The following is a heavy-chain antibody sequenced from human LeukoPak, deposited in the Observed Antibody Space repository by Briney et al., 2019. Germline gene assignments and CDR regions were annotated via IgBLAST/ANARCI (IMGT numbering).Heavy chain of an antibody. D-gene: IGHD4-17*01. Sequence: GGSLRLSCAASGFTFSSYGMSWVRQAPGKGLEWVSGISGSGGSTSYADSVKGRFTISRDNSKNTLYLQMNSLRAEDTAVYYCARAHPGDYGDFQFDYWGQGTLVTVSS. CDR3: ARAHPGDYGDFQFDY. V-gene: IGHV3-23*01. CDR2: ISGSGGST. CDR1: GFTFSSYG. J-gene: IGHJ4*02.